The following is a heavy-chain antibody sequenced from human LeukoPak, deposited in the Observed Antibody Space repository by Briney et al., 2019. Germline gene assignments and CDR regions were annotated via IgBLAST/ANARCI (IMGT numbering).Heavy chain of an antibody. J-gene: IGHJ5*02. D-gene: IGHD3-16*01. CDR1: GFTVSSYH. V-gene: IGHV3-66*01. CDR2: IYSGGST. Sequence: GGPLRLSCAASGFTVSSYHMSWVRQAPGKGLEWVSVIYSGGSTYYADSVKGRFTISRDTSKNTLYLQMRSLRVEDTAVYYCARGLDVAGGWFDPWGQGTLVTVSS. CDR3: ARGLDVAGGWFDP.